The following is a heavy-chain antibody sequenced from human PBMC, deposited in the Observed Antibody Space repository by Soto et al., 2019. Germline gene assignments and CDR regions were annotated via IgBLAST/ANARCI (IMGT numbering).Heavy chain of an antibody. CDR3: ARDLTPGLVDH. V-gene: IGHV1-18*01. J-gene: IGHJ4*02. CDR2: ISAYNGNT. CDR1: GYTFTSYG. Sequence: ASVKVSCKASGYTFTSYGISWVRQAPGQGREGMGWISAYNGNTNYAQKLQGRVTMTTDTSTSTAYMELRSLRSDDTAVYYCARDLTPGLVDHWGQGTLVTVSS. D-gene: IGHD3-9*01.